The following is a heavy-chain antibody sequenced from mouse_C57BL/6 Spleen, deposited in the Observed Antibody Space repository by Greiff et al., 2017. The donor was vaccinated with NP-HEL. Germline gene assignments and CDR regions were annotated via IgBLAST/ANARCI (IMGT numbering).Heavy chain of an antibody. CDR2: IYPGDGDT. D-gene: IGHD1-1*01. J-gene: IGHJ1*03. CDR1: GYAFSSYW. V-gene: IGHV1-80*01. CDR3: ARLPVVAPSYWYFDV. Sequence: SGAELVKPGASVKISCKASGYAFSSYWMNWVKQRPGKGLEWIGQIYPGDGDTNYNGKFKGKATLTADKSSSTAYMQLSSLTSEDSAVYFCARLPVVAPSYWYFDVWGTGTTVTVSS.